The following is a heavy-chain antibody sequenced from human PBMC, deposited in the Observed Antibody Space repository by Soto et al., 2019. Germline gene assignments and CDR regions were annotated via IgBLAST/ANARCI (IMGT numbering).Heavy chain of an antibody. J-gene: IGHJ4*02. D-gene: IGHD2-8*02. V-gene: IGHV4-34*01. CDR3: ARDKITGLFHY. CDR2: INHSGST. Sequence: WXWIRQPPGTGLEWIGEINHSGSTNYNPSLKSRVTISVDTSKNQFSLKLTSVTAADTAVYYCARDKITGLFHYWGQGTLVTVS.